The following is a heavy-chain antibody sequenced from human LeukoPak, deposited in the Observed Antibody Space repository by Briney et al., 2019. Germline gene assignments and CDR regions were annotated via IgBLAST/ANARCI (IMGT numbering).Heavy chain of an antibody. D-gene: IGHD6-19*01. CDR1: GYTLTELS. J-gene: IGHJ4*02. CDR3: ATLTSGIAVAGTTDY. CDR2: FDPEDGET. V-gene: IGHV1-24*01. Sequence: ASVKVSCKVSGYTLTELSMHWVRQAPGKGLEWMGGFDPEDGETIYALKFQGRVTMTEDTSTDTAYMELSSLRSEDTAVYYCATLTSGIAVAGTTDYWGQGTLVTVSS.